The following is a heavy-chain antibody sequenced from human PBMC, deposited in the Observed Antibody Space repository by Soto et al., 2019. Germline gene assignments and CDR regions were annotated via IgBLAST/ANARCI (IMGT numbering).Heavy chain of an antibody. CDR3: AKGAGAGAFRYFDY. D-gene: IGHD1-26*01. CDR1: GFTFSSYA. V-gene: IGHV3-23*01. CDR2: ISASGGNT. Sequence: QPGGSLRLSCAASGFTFSSYAMTWVRQAPGKGLEWVSAISASGGNTYYADSVKGRFTISRDNSKNTLYLQMNSLRAEDTAVYYCAKGAGAGAFRYFDYWGQGTLVTVSS. J-gene: IGHJ4*02.